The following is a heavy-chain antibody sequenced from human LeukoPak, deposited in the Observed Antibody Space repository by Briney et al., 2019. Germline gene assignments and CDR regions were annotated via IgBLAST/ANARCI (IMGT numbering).Heavy chain of an antibody. V-gene: IGHV3-23*01. D-gene: IGHD1-26*01. CDR3: TTMVRVAACAVDFDC. J-gene: IGHJ4*02. Sequence: GGSLRLSCAVAGFTFSSHAMSGVRQAPGKGLEWVSAIGGSGGTTFYADSVKGRFTISRDNAKNSLYLQMNSLRAEDTAVYYCTTMVRVAACAVDFDCWGQGTLVTVSS. CDR1: GFTFSSHA. CDR2: IGGSGGTT.